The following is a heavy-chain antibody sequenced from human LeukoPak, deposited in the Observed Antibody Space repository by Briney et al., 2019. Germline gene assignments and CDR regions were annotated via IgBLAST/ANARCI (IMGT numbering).Heavy chain of an antibody. J-gene: IGHJ4*02. CDR1: GFTFSSYS. Sequence: GGSLRLSCAASGFTFSSYSMIWVRQAPGKGLEWVSSISSSSSYIYYADSVKGRFTISRDNAKNSLYLQMNSLRAEDTAVYYCATGRDCSGGSCYSVYWGQGTLVTVSS. V-gene: IGHV3-21*01. CDR2: ISSSSSYI. CDR3: ATGRDCSGGSCYSVY. D-gene: IGHD2-15*01.